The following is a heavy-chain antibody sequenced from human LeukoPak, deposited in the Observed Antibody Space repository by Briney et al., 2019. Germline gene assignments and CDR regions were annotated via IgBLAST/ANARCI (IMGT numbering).Heavy chain of an antibody. V-gene: IGHV3-30*03. Sequence: PGGSLRLSCAASGFTFSSYGMHWVRQAPGKGLEWVAVISYDGSNKYYADSVKGRFTISRDNSKNTLYLQMNSLRAEDTAVYYCARHDWFDPWGQGTLVTVSS. CDR1: GFTFSSYG. CDR2: ISYDGSNK. CDR3: ARHDWFDP. D-gene: IGHD3-3*01. J-gene: IGHJ5*02.